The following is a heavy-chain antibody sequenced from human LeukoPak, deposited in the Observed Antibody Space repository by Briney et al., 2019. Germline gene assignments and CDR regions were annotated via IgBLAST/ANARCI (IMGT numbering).Heavy chain of an antibody. J-gene: IGHJ6*02. V-gene: IGHV3-30-3*01. CDR2: ISFDGSNK. D-gene: IGHD3-10*01. Sequence: GGSLRLSCAASGFTFSSYAMHWVRQAPGKGLEWVAVISFDGSNKYYTDSVKGRFTISRDNSKNTLYLQMNSLRAEDTAVYYCARDPDYYGSGRTGMDVWGQGTTVTVSS. CDR3: ARDPDYYGSGRTGMDV. CDR1: GFTFSSYA.